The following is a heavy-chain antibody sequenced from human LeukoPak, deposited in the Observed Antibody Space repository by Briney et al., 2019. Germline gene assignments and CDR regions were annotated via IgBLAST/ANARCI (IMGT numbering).Heavy chain of an antibody. V-gene: IGHV3-23*01. Sequence: GGSLGLSCAASGFTFSSYAMSWVRQAPGKGLEWVSAISGSGGSTYYADSVKGRFTISRDNSKNTLYLQMNSLRAEDTAVYYCAKDQAVAAPGDYYYYGMDVWGEGTTVTVSS. CDR3: AKDQAVAAPGDYYYYGMDV. J-gene: IGHJ6*04. CDR2: ISGSGGST. CDR1: GFTFSSYA. D-gene: IGHD6-19*01.